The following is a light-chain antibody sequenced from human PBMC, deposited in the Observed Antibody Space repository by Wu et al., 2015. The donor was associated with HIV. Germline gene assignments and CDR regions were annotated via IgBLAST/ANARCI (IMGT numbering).Light chain of an antibody. J-gene: IGKJ1*01. CDR1: QSVSSY. V-gene: IGKV3-11*01. Sequence: EIVLTQSPATLSLSPGERATLSCRASQSVSSYLAWYQQKPGQAPRLLIYDASNRATGIPARFSGSGSGTDFTLTISSLEPEDFAVYYCHLYSSAWTFGQGTKVEVK. CDR2: DAS. CDR3: HLYSSAWT.